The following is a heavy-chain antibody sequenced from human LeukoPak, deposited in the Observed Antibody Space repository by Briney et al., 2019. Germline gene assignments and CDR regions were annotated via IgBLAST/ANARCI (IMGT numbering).Heavy chain of an antibody. CDR3: ARARGYRYLGQGAFDI. CDR1: GFTFSSYG. D-gene: IGHD5-18*01. V-gene: IGHV3-30*02. J-gene: IGHJ3*02. Sequence: GGSLRLSCAASGFTFSSYGMHWVRQAPGKGLEWVAFIRYDGSNKYYADSVKGRFTVSRDNSKNTLYLQMNSLRAEDTAVYYCARARGYRYLGQGAFDIWGQGTMVTVSS. CDR2: IRYDGSNK.